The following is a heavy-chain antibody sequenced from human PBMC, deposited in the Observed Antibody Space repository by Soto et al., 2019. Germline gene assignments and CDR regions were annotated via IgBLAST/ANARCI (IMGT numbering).Heavy chain of an antibody. J-gene: IGHJ5*02. D-gene: IGHD3-10*01. CDR3: ARESRGSGSYYYLDWFDP. V-gene: IGHV4-31*03. CDR2: IYYSGST. CDR1: GGSISSGGYY. Sequence: SETLSLTCTVSGGSISSGGYYWSWIRQHPGKGLEWIGYIYYSGSTYYNPSLKSRVTISVDTSKNQFSLKLSSVTAADTAVYYCARESRGSGSYYYLDWFDPWGQGTLVTVSS.